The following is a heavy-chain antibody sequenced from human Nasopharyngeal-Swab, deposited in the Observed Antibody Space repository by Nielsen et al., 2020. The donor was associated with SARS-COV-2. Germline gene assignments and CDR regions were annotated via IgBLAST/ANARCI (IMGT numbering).Heavy chain of an antibody. V-gene: IGHV3-21*01. CDR2: ISSSSYI. J-gene: IGHJ4*02. Sequence: GESLKISCAASGFTFSSYSMNWVRQAPGKGLEWVSSISSSSYIYYADSVKGRFTISRDNAKNSLYLQMNSLRAEDTAVYYCASTLQYSSGWYEGYYFDYWGQGTLVTVSS. CDR3: ASTLQYSSGWYEGYYFDY. CDR1: GFTFSSYS. D-gene: IGHD6-19*01.